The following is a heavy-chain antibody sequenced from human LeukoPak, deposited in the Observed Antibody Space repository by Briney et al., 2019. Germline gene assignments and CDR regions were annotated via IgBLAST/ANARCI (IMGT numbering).Heavy chain of an antibody. CDR1: RFTVSSNY. CDR3: ATSPATGNIYFDL. V-gene: IGHV3-66*01. Sequence: GGSLRLSCAASRFTVSSNYMGWVRQAPGKGLEWVSVLYSGGNTYYADSVKGRFTISRDNSKNTLYLQMNSLRDEDTAVYYCATSPATGNIYFDLWGRGTLVTVSS. D-gene: IGHD6-13*01. J-gene: IGHJ2*01. CDR2: LYSGGNT.